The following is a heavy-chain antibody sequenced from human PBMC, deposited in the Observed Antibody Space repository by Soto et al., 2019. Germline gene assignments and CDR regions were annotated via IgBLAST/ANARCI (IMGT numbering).Heavy chain of an antibody. CDR2: VSAYNGNT. CDR1: GYTFNSYG. CDR3: ARSFYCSAGSCYSDY. Sequence: QVQLVQSGAELKKPGASVKVSCKASGYTFNSYGVSWVRQAPGQGLEWMGWVSAYNGNTKYVQELQDRVTMTTDTSTSTAYMELMSLRSDDTAIYYCARSFYCSAGSCYSDYWGQGTLVTVSS. J-gene: IGHJ4*02. D-gene: IGHD2-15*01. V-gene: IGHV1-18*01.